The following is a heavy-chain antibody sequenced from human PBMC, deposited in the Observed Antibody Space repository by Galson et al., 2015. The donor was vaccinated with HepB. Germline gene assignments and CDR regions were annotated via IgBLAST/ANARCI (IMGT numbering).Heavy chain of an antibody. CDR1: GFTFGDYA. Sequence: SLRLSCAASGFTFGDYAMSWVRQAPGKGLEWVGFIRSKAYGGTTEYAASVKGRFTISRDDSKSIAYLQMNSLKTEDTAVYYCTRANAKGIAVAGIDYWGQGTLVTVSS. V-gene: IGHV3-49*04. J-gene: IGHJ4*02. CDR3: TRANAKGIAVAGIDY. D-gene: IGHD6-19*01. CDR2: IRSKAYGGTT.